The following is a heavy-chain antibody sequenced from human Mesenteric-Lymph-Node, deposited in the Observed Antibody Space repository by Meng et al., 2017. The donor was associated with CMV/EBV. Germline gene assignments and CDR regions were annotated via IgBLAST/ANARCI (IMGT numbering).Heavy chain of an antibody. Sequence: GGSLRLSCAASGFTVSSNYMSWVRQAPGKGLEWVSVIYSGGSTYYADSVKGRFTISRDNSKNTLYLQMNSLRAEDTAVYYCARGSGSYHIYYYYYGMDVWGQGTTVTVSS. CDR3: ARGSGSYHIYYYYYGMDV. V-gene: IGHV3-66*02. CDR2: IYSGGST. CDR1: GFTVSSNY. J-gene: IGHJ6*02. D-gene: IGHD1-26*01.